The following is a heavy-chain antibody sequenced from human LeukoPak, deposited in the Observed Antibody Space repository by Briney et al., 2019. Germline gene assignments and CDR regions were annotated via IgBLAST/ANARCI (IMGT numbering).Heavy chain of an antibody. CDR3: ARDYYDSSGYYYGLDY. D-gene: IGHD3-22*01. J-gene: IGHJ4*02. Sequence: PSETLSLTCTVSGGSISSYYWSWIRQPPGKGLEWIGYIYYSGSTNYNPSLKSRVTISVDTPKNQFSLKLSSVTAADTAVYYCARDYYDSSGYYYGLDYWGQGTLVTVSS. V-gene: IGHV4-59*01. CDR2: IYYSGST. CDR1: GGSISSYY.